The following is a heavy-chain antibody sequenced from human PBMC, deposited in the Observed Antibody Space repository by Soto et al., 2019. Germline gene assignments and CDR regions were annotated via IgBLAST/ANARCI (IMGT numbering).Heavy chain of an antibody. CDR2: IHYTGSI. V-gene: IGHV4-30-4*08. CDR1: GGSISSEYFH. J-gene: IGHJ6*02. CDR3: AREDDGGDRDYYGLDV. Sequence: SETLSLTCAVSGGSISSEYFHWTWIRQSPGKGLEWIGYIHYTGSIMYNPSFKSRLTMAVDTTNNQFSLQLTSVTAADTAVYFCAREDDGGDRDYYGLDVWGQGTTVTVSS. D-gene: IGHD2-21*02.